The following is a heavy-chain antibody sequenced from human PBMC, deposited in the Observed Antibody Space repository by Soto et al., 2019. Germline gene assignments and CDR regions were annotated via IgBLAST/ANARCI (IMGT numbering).Heavy chain of an antibody. Sequence: EVQLVESGGGLVKPGGSLRLSCAASGLTFSSYSMKWVRQAPGKGLEWVSSISSSSSYIYYADSVKGRFTISRDNAYTALYLQMNSLRVEDTAVYYCARSRNYYETPDAFDIWGQGTMVTVSS. CDR2: ISSSSSYI. D-gene: IGHD3-22*01. CDR3: ARSRNYYETPDAFDI. V-gene: IGHV3-21*01. J-gene: IGHJ3*02. CDR1: GLTFSSYS.